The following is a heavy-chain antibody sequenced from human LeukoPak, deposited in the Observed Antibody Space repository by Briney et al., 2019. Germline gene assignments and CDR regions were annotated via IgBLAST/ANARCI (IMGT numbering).Heavy chain of an antibody. CDR2: IYYSGST. CDR3: ARGSDSSGYYFWGFDY. Sequence: SETLSLTCTVSGGSISSYYWSWIRQPPGKGLEWIGYIYYSGSTNYNPSLKSRVTISADTSKNQFSLKLSSVTAADTAVYYCARGSDSSGYYFWGFDYWGQGTLVTVSS. D-gene: IGHD3-22*01. CDR1: GGSISSYY. J-gene: IGHJ4*02. V-gene: IGHV4-59*01.